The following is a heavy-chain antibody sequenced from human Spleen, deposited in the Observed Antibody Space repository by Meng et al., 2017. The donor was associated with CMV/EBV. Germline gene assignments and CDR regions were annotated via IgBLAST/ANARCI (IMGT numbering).Heavy chain of an antibody. V-gene: IGHV3-30*02. CDR2: IRYDGGNK. CDR1: GFIFSYYG. J-gene: IGHJ4*02. CDR3: AKDSSSWYSPASD. Sequence: GESLKISCAASGFIFSYYGMHWVRQAPGKGLEWVAFIRYDGGNKYYADSVKGRFTISRDSSKNTVYLQMNSLRPVDTAVYYCAKDSSSWYSPASDWGQGTLVTVSS. D-gene: IGHD6-13*01.